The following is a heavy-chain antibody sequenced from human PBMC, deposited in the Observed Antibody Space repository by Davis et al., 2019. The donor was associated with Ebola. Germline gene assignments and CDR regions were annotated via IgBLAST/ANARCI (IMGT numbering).Heavy chain of an antibody. V-gene: IGHV3-23*01. CDR1: GFTFSSYA. Sequence: GGSLRLSCAASGFTFSSYAMNWVRQAPGKGLEWVSGINSGGSTYYVGSVKGRFTISRDNSKNTLYLQMNSLRAEDTAVYYCAKRTTGYGVDYWGQGTLVTVSS. CDR2: INSGGST. J-gene: IGHJ4*02. D-gene: IGHD1-1*01. CDR3: AKRTTGYGVDY.